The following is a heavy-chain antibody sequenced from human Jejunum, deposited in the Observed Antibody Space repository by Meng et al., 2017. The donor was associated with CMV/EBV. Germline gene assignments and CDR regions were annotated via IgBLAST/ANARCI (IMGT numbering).Heavy chain of an antibody. J-gene: IGHJ6*02. CDR3: ARAGGIYDFPDV. V-gene: IGHV3-30*02. D-gene: IGHD3-3*01. CDR1: GFTFWEHG. Sequence: VASGFTFWEHGMHWVRQAPGKGLEWAAFIRFDGSNAYYADSVKGRIIISRDNSKNTLYLQMNSLRVEDTAVYYCARAGGIYDFPDVWGQGTTVTVSS. CDR2: IRFDGSNA.